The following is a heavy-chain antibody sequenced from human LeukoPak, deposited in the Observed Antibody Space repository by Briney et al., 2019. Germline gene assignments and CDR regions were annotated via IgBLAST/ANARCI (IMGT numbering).Heavy chain of an antibody. Sequence: GGSLRLSCAASGFTFSSYSMNWVRQAPGKGLEWVSSISSSSTYTFYADSVKGRFTISRDNARNSLYLQMNSLRAEDTAVYYCARDPYSGTYGDTYYYYMDVWGKGTTVTISS. D-gene: IGHD1-26*01. CDR2: ISSSSTYT. J-gene: IGHJ6*03. CDR1: GFTFSSYS. V-gene: IGHV3-21*01. CDR3: ARDPYSGTYGDTYYYYMDV.